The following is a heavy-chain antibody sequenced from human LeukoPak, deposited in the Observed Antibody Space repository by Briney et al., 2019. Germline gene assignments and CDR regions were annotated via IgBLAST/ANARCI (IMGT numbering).Heavy chain of an antibody. J-gene: IGHJ4*02. CDR1: GFTFSNYA. V-gene: IGHV3-23*01. Sequence: GGSLRLSCAASGFTFSNYAMSWVRQAPGKGLEWVSSISESGDSTFYTDSVKGRFTISRANSKNTLFLQMTSLRAGDTALYYCAKSGNGWGYWGQGTLVTVSS. CDR3: AKSGNGWGY. CDR2: ISESGDST. D-gene: IGHD6-19*01.